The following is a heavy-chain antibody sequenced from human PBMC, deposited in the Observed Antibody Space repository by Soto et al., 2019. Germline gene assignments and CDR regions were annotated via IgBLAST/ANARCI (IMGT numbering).Heavy chain of an antibody. CDR1: GFTFSSYG. Sequence: QVQLVESGGGVVQPGRSLRLSCAASGFTFSSYGMHWVRQAPGKGLEWVAVISYDGSNKYYADSVKGRFTISRDNSKNTLYLQMNSLRAEDTAVYYCAKDYVVAGTGYYFDYWGQGTLVTASS. CDR3: AKDYVVAGTGYYFDY. D-gene: IGHD6-19*01. V-gene: IGHV3-30*18. CDR2: ISYDGSNK. J-gene: IGHJ4*02.